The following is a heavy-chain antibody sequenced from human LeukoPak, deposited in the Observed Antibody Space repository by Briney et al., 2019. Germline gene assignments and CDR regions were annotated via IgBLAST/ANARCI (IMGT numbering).Heavy chain of an antibody. V-gene: IGHV3-7*01. J-gene: IGHJ3*02. Sequence: PGGSLRLSCAASGFTLSSYWMSWVRQAPGKGLEWVANIKQDGSEKYCVDSVKGRFTFSRDNAKNSLYLQMNSLRAEDTAVYYCADIPDAKNAFDIWGQGTMVTVSS. D-gene: IGHD2-2*01. CDR1: GFTLSSYW. CDR3: ADIPDAKNAFDI. CDR2: IKQDGSEK.